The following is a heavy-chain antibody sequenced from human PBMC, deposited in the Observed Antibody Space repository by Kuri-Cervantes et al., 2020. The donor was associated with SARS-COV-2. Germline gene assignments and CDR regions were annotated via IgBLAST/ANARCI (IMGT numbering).Heavy chain of an antibody. CDR2: INSDGSST. D-gene: IGHD1-7*01. CDR3: ARAGITGTTFYFDY. J-gene: IGHJ4*02. Sequence: GGSLRLSCTASGFTFSSYWMHWVRQAPGKGLVWVSRINSDGSSTSYADSVKGRFTISRDNAKNTLYLQMNSLRAEDTAVYYCARAGITGTTFYFDYWGQGTLVTVSS. CDR1: GFTFSSYW. V-gene: IGHV3-74*01.